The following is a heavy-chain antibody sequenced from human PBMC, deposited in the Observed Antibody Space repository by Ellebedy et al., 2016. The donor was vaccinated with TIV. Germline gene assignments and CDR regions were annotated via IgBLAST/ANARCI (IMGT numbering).Heavy chain of an antibody. J-gene: IGHJ4*02. CDR3: ARDSGYGGYSSLYYFDY. CDR1: GYNFTTYS. V-gene: IGHV1-3*01. CDR2: VHPGNGDT. D-gene: IGHD4-23*01. Sequence: AASVKVSCKASGYNFTTYSLNWLRQAPGQRLEWMGWVHPGNGDTRYSQKFQDRITFTRDTSASTAYMELSSLRSDDTAVYYCARDSGYGGYSSLYYFDYWGQGTLVTVSS.